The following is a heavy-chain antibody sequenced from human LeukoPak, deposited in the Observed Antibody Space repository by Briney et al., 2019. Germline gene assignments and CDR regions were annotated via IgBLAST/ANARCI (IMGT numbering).Heavy chain of an antibody. J-gene: IGHJ6*03. CDR2: ISAYNGNT. D-gene: IGHD3-22*01. CDR1: GYTFTSYG. V-gene: IGHV1-18*01. Sequence: ASVKVSCKASGYTFTSYGISWVRQAPGQGLEWMGWISAYNGNTNYAQKLQGRVTMTTDTSTSTAYMELSSLRSEDTAVYYCARVNYDSSGYPYYYYMDVWGKGTTVTVSS. CDR3: ARVNYDSSGYPYYYYMDV.